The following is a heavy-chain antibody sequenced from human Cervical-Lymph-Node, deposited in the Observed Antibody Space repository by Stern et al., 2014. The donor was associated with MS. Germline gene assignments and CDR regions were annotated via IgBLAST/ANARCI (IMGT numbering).Heavy chain of an antibody. V-gene: IGHV3-30-3*01. J-gene: IGHJ4*02. Sequence: VQLVESGGGVVQPGRSLRLSCAVSGFNFSHYAMHWVRQAPGKVLEWVAAVSSEGSNQYHADSVKGRFTISRDNSKNTVYLQMNSLRDDDTAVYYCATQIWFDYWGQGTLVTVSS. CDR1: GFNFSHYA. CDR3: ATQIWFDY. CDR2: VSSEGSNQ. D-gene: IGHD3-16*01.